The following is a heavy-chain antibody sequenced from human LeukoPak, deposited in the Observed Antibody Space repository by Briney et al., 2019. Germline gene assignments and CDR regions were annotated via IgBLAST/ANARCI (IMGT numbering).Heavy chain of an antibody. D-gene: IGHD6-13*01. V-gene: IGHV4-59*08. CDR2: THNNGDS. CDR3: ARRPGGTAAFDI. J-gene: IGHJ3*02. CDR1: GASIDSYY. Sequence: SETLSLTCTVSGASIDSYYWSWIRQPPGKGLEWIGYTHNNGDSNYNPSLKSRLTISVDTSKNEVSLVLTSVTAADTALYYCARRPGGTAAFDIWARGTMVTVSA.